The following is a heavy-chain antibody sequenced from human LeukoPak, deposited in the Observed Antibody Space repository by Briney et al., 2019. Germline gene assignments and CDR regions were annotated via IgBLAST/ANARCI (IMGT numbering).Heavy chain of an antibody. J-gene: IGHJ6*02. CDR3: ARDGGMVWGLGDYYYGMDV. V-gene: IGHV3-48*02. CDR1: GFTFSSYS. CDR2: ISSSSSTI. D-gene: IGHD3-10*01. Sequence: GGSLRLSCVASGFTFSSYSMNWVRQAPGKGLEWVSYISSSSSTIYYADSVKGRFTISRDNAKNSLYLQMSSLRDEDTAVYYCARDGGMVWGLGDYYYGMDVWGQGTTVTVSS.